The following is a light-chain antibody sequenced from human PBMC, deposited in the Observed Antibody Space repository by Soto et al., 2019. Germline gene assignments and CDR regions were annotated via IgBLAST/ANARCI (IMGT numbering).Light chain of an antibody. Sequence: EIVMTQSPATLSVSPGERATLSCRASQSVSSNLAWYQQKPGQAPRLLIYGASTRATGIPARFSGGGSGTEFTITISSLQSEDFAVYYCQQYNNWPPSFTFGPGTKVDIK. CDR1: QSVSSN. CDR2: GAS. V-gene: IGKV3-15*01. CDR3: QQYNNWPPSFT. J-gene: IGKJ3*01.